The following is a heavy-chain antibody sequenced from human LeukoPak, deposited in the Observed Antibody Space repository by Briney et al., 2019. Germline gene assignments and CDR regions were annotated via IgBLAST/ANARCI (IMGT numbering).Heavy chain of an antibody. CDR3: AKDLEPYYYYYMDV. V-gene: IGHV3-30*04. Sequence: GGSLRLSCAASGFTFSSYVMHWVRQAPGKGLEWVAIISYDGSNEYYADSVKGRFTISRDNSKNTLYLQMNSLRAEDTAVYYCAKDLEPYYYYYMDVWGKGTTVTISS. D-gene: IGHD1-14*01. CDR2: ISYDGSNE. J-gene: IGHJ6*03. CDR1: GFTFSSYV.